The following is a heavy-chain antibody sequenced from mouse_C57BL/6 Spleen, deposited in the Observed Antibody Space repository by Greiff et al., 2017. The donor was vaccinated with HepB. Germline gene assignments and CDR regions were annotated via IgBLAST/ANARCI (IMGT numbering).Heavy chain of an antibody. CDR3: ARNYYSNYAAY. V-gene: IGHV1-50*01. J-gene: IGHJ3*01. Sequence: QVQLQQPGAELVKPGASVKLSCKASGYTFTSYWMQWVKQRPGQGLEWIGEIDPSDSYTNYNQKFKGKATLTVDTTSSTAYMQLSSLTSEDSAVYYCARNYYSNYAAYWGQGTLVTVSA. D-gene: IGHD2-5*01. CDR2: IDPSDSYT. CDR1: GYTFTSYW.